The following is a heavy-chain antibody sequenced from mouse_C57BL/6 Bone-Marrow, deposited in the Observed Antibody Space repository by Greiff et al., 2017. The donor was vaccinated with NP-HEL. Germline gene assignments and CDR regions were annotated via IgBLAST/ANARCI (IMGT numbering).Heavy chain of an antibody. J-gene: IGHJ3*01. CDR3: ARHDLCGSSYGFGY. D-gene: IGHD1-1*01. V-gene: IGHV5-6*01. Sequence: EVMLVESGGDLVKPGGSLKLSCAATGFTFSSYGMSWVRQTPDNRLEWVATISSGGSYTYYPDSVKGRFTISRDNAKNTLYLQMSSLKSEDTAMYYCARHDLCGSSYGFGYWGKGPLVTVAA. CDR1: GFTFSSYG. CDR2: ISSGGSYT.